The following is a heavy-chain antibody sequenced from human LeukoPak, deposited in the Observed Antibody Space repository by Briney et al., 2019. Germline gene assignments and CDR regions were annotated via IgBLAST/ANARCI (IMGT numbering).Heavy chain of an antibody. CDR3: ARIPRYCSGGSCSGDY. D-gene: IGHD2-15*01. Sequence: SSETLSLTCTVSGYSISSGYYWGWIRQPPGKGLEWIGSIYHSGSTYYNPSLKSRVTISVDTPKNQFSLKLSSVTAADTGVYYCARIPRYCSGGSCSGDYWGQGTLVTVSS. CDR1: GYSISSGYY. J-gene: IGHJ4*02. CDR2: IYHSGST. V-gene: IGHV4-38-2*02.